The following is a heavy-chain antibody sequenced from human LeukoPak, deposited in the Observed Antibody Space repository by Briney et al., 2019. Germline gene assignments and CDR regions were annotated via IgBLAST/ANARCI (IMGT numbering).Heavy chain of an antibody. D-gene: IGHD1-26*01. J-gene: IGHJ3*02. CDR2: IIPIYGKT. CDR1: GGTFSSYA. Sequence: SVKVSCKASGGTFSSYAISWVRQAPGQGLEWMGGIIPIYGKTNYAQKLQGRVTITADKSTSTAYMELSSLRSEDTAVYYCARGSGSYWGLRAFDIWGQGTMVTVSS. V-gene: IGHV1-69*06. CDR3: ARGSGSYWGLRAFDI.